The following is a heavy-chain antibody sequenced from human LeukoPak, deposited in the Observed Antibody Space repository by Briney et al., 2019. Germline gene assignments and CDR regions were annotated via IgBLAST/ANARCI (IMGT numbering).Heavy chain of an antibody. CDR3: ARVDWYYFDY. Sequence: GGSLRLSCAASGFTFSNAWMSWVRQAPGKGLEWVSVIYSGGSTYYADSVKGRFTISRDNSKNTLYLQMNSLRAEDTAVYYCARVDWYYFDYWGQGTLVTVSS. CDR2: IYSGGST. CDR1: GFTFSNAW. J-gene: IGHJ4*02. V-gene: IGHV3-66*01. D-gene: IGHD3/OR15-3a*01.